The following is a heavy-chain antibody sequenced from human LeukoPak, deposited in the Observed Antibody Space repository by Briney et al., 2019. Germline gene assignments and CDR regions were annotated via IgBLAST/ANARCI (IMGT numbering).Heavy chain of an antibody. CDR1: GFTFSNYG. V-gene: IGHV3-23*01. Sequence: GTLRLSCAASGFTFSNYGMNWVRLAPGKGLEWVSDISGSGGSTYYADAVKGRFTISRDNSKSTLSLQMNSLRAEDTAIYYCATYRQVLLPFESWGQGTLVTVSS. J-gene: IGHJ4*02. CDR3: ATYRQVLLPFES. D-gene: IGHD2-8*02. CDR2: ISGSGGST.